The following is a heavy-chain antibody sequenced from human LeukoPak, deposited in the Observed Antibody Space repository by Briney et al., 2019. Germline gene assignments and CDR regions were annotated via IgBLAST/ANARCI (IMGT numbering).Heavy chain of an antibody. Sequence: ASVKVSCKASGYTFTSYDINWVRQATGQGLEWMGWMNPNSGNTGYAQKFQGRVTITRNTSISTAYMELSSLRSEDTAVYCCARSDPYYYMDVWGKGTTVTVSS. V-gene: IGHV1-8*03. J-gene: IGHJ6*03. CDR1: GYTFTSYD. D-gene: IGHD2-21*01. CDR3: ARSDPYYYMDV. CDR2: MNPNSGNT.